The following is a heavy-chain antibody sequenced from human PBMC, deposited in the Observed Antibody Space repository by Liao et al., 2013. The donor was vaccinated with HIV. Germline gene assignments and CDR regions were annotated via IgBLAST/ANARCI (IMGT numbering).Heavy chain of an antibody. CDR1: GGSISSSTYY. V-gene: IGHV4-39*07. CDR3: ARDPASSGWTMMPDY. D-gene: IGHD6-19*01. Sequence: QLQLQESGPGLVKPSETLSLTCTVSGGSISSSTYYWGWIRQPPGKGLEWIGSIYYSGSTYYNPSLKSRVTISVDTSKNQFSLKLSSVTAADTAVYYCARDPASSGWTMMPDYWGQGTLVTVSS. CDR2: IYYSGST. J-gene: IGHJ4*02.